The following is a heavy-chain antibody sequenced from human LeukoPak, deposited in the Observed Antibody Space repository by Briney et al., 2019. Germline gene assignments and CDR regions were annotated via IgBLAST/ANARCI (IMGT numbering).Heavy chain of an antibody. J-gene: IGHJ4*02. V-gene: IGHV3-7*01. D-gene: IGHD4-23*01. Sequence: GGSLGLSCAASGFTFSSYWMSWVRQAPGKGLEWVANIKQDGSEKYYVDSVKGRFTISRDNAKNSLYLQMNSLRAEDTAVYYCARDDLRWYPSSDFDYWGQGTLVTVSS. CDR2: IKQDGSEK. CDR3: ARDDLRWYPSSDFDY. CDR1: GFTFSSYW.